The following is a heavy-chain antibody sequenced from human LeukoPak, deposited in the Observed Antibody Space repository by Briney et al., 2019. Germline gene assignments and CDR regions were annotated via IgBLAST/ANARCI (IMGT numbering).Heavy chain of an antibody. V-gene: IGHV3-33*01. CDR2: IWYDGSNK. CDR3: AGSVGATGGDAFDI. Sequence: GGSLRLSCAASGFTFSSYGMHWVRQAPAKGLEWVAIIWYDGSNKYYADSVRSRFTISRDNSKNTLYLQMNSLRDEDTAVYYCAGSVGATGGDAFDIWGQGTMVTVSS. J-gene: IGHJ3*02. D-gene: IGHD1-26*01. CDR1: GFTFSSYG.